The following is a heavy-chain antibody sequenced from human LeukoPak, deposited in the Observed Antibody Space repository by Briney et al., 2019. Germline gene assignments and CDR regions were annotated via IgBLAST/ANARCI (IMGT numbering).Heavy chain of an antibody. CDR3: ARRRKKDCSGGSCYTTFDY. CDR2: IYPGDSDT. V-gene: IGHV5-51*01. CDR1: GYSFTSYW. Sequence: GESLYISCKGSGYSFTSYWMGWARQMPGKGLEWMGIIYPGDSDTRYSPSFQGQVTISSDKSISTAYLQWSSLKASDTAMYYCARRRKKDCSGGSCYTTFDYWGPGTLVTVSS. J-gene: IGHJ4*02. D-gene: IGHD2-15*01.